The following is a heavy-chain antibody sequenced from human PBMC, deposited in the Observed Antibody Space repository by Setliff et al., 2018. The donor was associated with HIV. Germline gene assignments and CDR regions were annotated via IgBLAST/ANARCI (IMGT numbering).Heavy chain of an antibody. Sequence: PSETLSLTCTVSGDSISSYSWNWIRQSPGGGLEWIGFIYSSGTTKYNPSLQSRVTMSIDTSKNQFSLRLTSVTAADTAVYYCARRLDDSGSFPDKNWFDTWGQGCLVTVSS. V-gene: IGHV4-4*09. CDR2: IYSSGTT. J-gene: IGHJ5*02. D-gene: IGHD3-10*01. CDR3: ARRLDDSGSFPDKNWFDT. CDR1: GDSISSYS.